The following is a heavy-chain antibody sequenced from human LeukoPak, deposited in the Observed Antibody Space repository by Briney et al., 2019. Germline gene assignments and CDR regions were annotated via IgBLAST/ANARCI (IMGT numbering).Heavy chain of an antibody. D-gene: IGHD6-19*01. J-gene: IGHJ5*02. CDR3: AREAGVAVAGKSWFDP. CDR1: GYTFTSYG. CDR2: ISAYNGNT. V-gene: IGHV1-18*01. Sequence: GASVTVSFTASGYTFTSYGISWVRQAPGQGLEWVGWISAYNGNTNYAQKLQGRVTMTTDTSTSTAYMELRSLRSDDTDVYYCAREAGVAVAGKSWFDPWGQGTLVTVSS.